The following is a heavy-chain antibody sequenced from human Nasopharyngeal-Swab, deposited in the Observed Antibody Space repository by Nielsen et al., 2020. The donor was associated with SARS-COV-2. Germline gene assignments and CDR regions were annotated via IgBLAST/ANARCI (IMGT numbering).Heavy chain of an antibody. J-gene: IGHJ6*02. CDR3: ARVGVNDYYYGMDV. CDR2: IYSDGSST. CDR1: GFTFSRYW. D-gene: IGHD2-21*01. V-gene: IGHV3-74*01. Sequence: GGSLRLSCAASGFTFSRYWMHWVRQAPGKGLVWVSRIYSDGSSTNYADSVKGRFTISRDNAKNTLYLQMNSLRAEDTAMYYCARVGVNDYYYGMDVWGQGTTVTASS.